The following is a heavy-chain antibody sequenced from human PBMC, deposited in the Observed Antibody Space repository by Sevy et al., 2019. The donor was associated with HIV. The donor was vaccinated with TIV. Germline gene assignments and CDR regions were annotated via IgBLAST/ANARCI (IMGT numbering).Heavy chain of an antibody. CDR1: GGSISSYY. Sequence: SETLSLTCTVSGGSISSYYWSWIRRPPGKGLEWIGYIYYSGSTNYNPSLKSRVTISVDTSKNQFSLKLSSVTAADTAVYYCARGLRFLGAFDYWGQGTLVTVSS. V-gene: IGHV4-59*13. CDR2: IYYSGST. J-gene: IGHJ4*02. D-gene: IGHD3-3*01. CDR3: ARGLRFLGAFDY.